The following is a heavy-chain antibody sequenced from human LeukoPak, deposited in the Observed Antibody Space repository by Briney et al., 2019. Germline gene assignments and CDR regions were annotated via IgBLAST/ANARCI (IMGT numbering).Heavy chain of an antibody. V-gene: IGHV3-53*01. CDR2: IYSGGST. J-gene: IGHJ4*02. Sequence: GGSLRLSCAASGFTVSSNYMSWVRQAPGKGLEWVSVIYSGGSTYYADSVKGRFTISRDNSKNTLYLQMNSLRAEDTAVYYCARGPGGIRAHSFDYWGQGTLVTVSS. CDR3: ARGPGGIRAHSFDY. CDR1: GFTVSSNY. D-gene: IGHD3-10*01.